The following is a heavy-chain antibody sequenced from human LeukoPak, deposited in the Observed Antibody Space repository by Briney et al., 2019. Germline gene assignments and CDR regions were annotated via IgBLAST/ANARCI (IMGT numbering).Heavy chain of an antibody. D-gene: IGHD4-17*01. CDR3: ARGFAYGDTGSFDY. CDR2: IYYSGST. Sequence: SETLSLTCTVSGGSISSYYWSWIRQPPGKGLEWIGYIYYSGSTTYNPSLKSRVTLSVDTSKNQFSLKLNSVTAADTAMYYCARGFAYGDTGSFDYWGQGTLVTVSS. V-gene: IGHV4-59*01. CDR1: GGSISSYY. J-gene: IGHJ4*02.